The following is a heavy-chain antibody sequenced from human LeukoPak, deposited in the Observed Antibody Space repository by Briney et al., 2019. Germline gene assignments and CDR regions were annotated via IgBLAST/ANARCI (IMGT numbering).Heavy chain of an antibody. CDR2: IRYDGSNK. Sequence: GGSLRLSCAASGFTFSSYGMHWVRQAPGKGLEWVAFIRYDGSNKYYADSVKGRFTISRDNSKNTLYLQMNSLRSEDTAVYYCARGAVDSSGYYPDFSWGQGTLVTVSS. CDR1: GFTFSSYG. D-gene: IGHD3-22*01. V-gene: IGHV3-30*02. J-gene: IGHJ4*02. CDR3: ARGAVDSSGYYPDFS.